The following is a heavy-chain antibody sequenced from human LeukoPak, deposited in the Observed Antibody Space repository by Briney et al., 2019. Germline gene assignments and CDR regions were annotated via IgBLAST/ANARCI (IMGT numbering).Heavy chain of an antibody. V-gene: IGHV3-72*01. Sequence: PGGSLRLSCAASGFIFSDHYMDWVRQAPGKGLEWVGRSRNKANSYTTEYAASVKGRFTISRDDSKNSLYLQMNSLKTEDTAVYYCARDEGNYYGSGSPFHAFDIWGQGTMVTVSS. CDR3: ARDEGNYYGSGSPFHAFDI. D-gene: IGHD3-10*01. CDR2: SRNKANSYTT. CDR1: GFIFSDHY. J-gene: IGHJ3*02.